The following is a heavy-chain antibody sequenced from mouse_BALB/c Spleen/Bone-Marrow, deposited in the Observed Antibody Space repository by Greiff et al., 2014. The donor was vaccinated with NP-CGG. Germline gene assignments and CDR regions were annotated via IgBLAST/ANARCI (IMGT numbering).Heavy chain of an antibody. D-gene: IGHD1-1*01. CDR3: ANYYDDSSGFAY. Sequence: VQLKESGAELVKPGASVKLSCTASGFNIKDTYMHWVKQRPEQGLEWIGRIDPANGNTKYDPKFQGKATITADTSSNTAYLQLSSLTSEDTAVYYCANYYDDSSGFAYWGQGTLVTVSA. V-gene: IGHV14-3*02. J-gene: IGHJ3*01. CDR1: GFNIKDTY. CDR2: IDPANGNT.